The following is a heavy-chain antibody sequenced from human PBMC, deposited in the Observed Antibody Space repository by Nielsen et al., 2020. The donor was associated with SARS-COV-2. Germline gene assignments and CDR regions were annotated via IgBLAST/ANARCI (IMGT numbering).Heavy chain of an antibody. D-gene: IGHD3-22*01. CDR3: AKLPDYYDSRVDY. CDR1: GFTFSSYG. V-gene: IGHV3-30*18. Sequence: GGSLRLSCAASGFTFSSYGMHWVRQAPGKGLEWVAVISYDGSNKYYADSVKGRFTISRDNSKNTLYLQMNSLRAEDTALYYCAKLPDYYDSRVDYWGQGTLVTVSS. CDR2: ISYDGSNK. J-gene: IGHJ4*02.